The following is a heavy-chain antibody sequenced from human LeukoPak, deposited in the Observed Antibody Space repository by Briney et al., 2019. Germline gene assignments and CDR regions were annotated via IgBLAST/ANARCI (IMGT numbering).Heavy chain of an antibody. J-gene: IGHJ4*02. V-gene: IGHV3-53*01. D-gene: IGHD2-2*02. CDR2: IYSGGST. CDR1: GFTVSSNY. Sequence: GGSLRLSCAASGFTVSSNYMGWVRQAPGKGREWVSVIYSGGSTYYADSVKGRFTISRDNSKNTLYLQMSSLRDEDTAVYYCAKPLGYCTSTICHIYDYWGQGTLVTVSS. CDR3: AKPLGYCTSTICHIYDY.